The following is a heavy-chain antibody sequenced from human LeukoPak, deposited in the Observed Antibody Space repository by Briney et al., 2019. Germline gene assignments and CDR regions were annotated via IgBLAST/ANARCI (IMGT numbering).Heavy chain of an antibody. Sequence: PGGSLRLSCAASGFTFSSYGMHWVRQAPGKGLEWVAFIRYDGSNKYYADSVKGRFTISRDDAKNTLHLQMNSLRAEDTAVYYCASPFPPQFSSGLYAAGNGWGQGTLVTVSS. J-gene: IGHJ4*02. D-gene: IGHD3-22*01. V-gene: IGHV3-30*02. CDR2: IRYDGSNK. CDR3: ASPFPPQFSSGLYAAGNG. CDR1: GFTFSSYG.